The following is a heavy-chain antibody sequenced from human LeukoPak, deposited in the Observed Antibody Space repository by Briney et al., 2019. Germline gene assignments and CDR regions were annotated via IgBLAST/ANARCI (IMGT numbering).Heavy chain of an antibody. Sequence: GASVKVPCKASGYTFTGYYMHWVRQAPGQGLEWMGRINPNSGGTNYAQKFQGRVTVTRDTSISTAYMELSRLRSDDTAVYYCARGGRDILTGYYTDFYYGMDVWGQGTTVTVSS. V-gene: IGHV1-2*06. D-gene: IGHD3-9*01. CDR2: INPNSGGT. CDR1: GYTFTGYY. J-gene: IGHJ6*02. CDR3: ARGGRDILTGYYTDFYYGMDV.